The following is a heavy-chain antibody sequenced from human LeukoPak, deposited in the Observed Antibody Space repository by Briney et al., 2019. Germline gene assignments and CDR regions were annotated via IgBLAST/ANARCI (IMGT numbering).Heavy chain of an antibody. D-gene: IGHD6-13*01. J-gene: IGHJ6*02. Sequence: SETLSLTCTVSGGSVSSGSYYWSWIRQPPGKGLEWIGYIYYSGSTNYNPSLKSRATISVDTSKNQFSLKLSSVTAADTAVYYCARGAVIAAADEYYYGMDVWGQGTTVTVSS. V-gene: IGHV4-61*01. CDR3: ARGAVIAAADEYYYGMDV. CDR1: GGSVSSGSYY. CDR2: IYYSGST.